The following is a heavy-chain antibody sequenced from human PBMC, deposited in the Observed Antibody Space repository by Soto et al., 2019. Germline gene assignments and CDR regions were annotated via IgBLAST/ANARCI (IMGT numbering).Heavy chain of an antibody. D-gene: IGHD3-16*01. CDR3: ARDQGMITFGGLMTKVRYYYGMDV. CDR2: INVGNGDT. Sequence: VKVSCKASGYAFTSTPIQWVRQAPGQSLEWVGWINVGNGDTRYSQKFQGRVTITRDTSASTVYMELNSLRSEDTAVYYCARDQGMITFGGLMTKVRYYYGMDVWGQGTTVTVSS. J-gene: IGHJ6*02. CDR1: GYAFTSTP. V-gene: IGHV1-3*01.